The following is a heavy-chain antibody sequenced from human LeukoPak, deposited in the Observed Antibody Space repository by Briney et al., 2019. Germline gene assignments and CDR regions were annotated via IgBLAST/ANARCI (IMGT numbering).Heavy chain of an antibody. Sequence: GGSLRLSCAASGFTFSSYDMHWVRQATGKGLEWVSAIGTAGDTYYPGSVKGRFTISRENAKNSLYLQMNSLRAGDTAVYYCARATSGRVRGPLDAFDIWGQGTMVTVSS. J-gene: IGHJ3*02. D-gene: IGHD3-10*01. CDR2: IGTAGDT. CDR1: GFTFSSYD. CDR3: ARATSGRVRGPLDAFDI. V-gene: IGHV3-13*01.